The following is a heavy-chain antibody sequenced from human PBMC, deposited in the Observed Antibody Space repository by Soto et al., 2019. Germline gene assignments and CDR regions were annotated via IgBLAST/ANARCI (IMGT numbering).Heavy chain of an antibody. Sequence: GGSLRLSCAASDFTFGDFAMSWVRQAPGKGLEWVASISASSRSTYYADSVRGQFSISRDNSKNTLVLQMKILTAADTALYFCAKNYYESGSYYLFDAWGQGTQVTVPQ. CDR2: ISASSRST. D-gene: IGHD3-10*01. J-gene: IGHJ5*02. CDR3: AKNYYESGSYYLFDA. V-gene: IGHV3-23*01. CDR1: DFTFGDFA.